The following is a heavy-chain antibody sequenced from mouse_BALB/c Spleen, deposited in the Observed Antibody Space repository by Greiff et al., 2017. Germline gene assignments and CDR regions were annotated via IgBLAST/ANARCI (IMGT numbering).Heavy chain of an antibody. CDR2: ISSGGST. CDR3: ARGRDDGHWYFDV. J-gene: IGHJ1*01. D-gene: IGHD2-3*01. CDR1: GFTFSSYA. Sequence: EVKLVESGGGLVKPGGSLKLSCAASGFTFSSYAMSWVRQTPEKRLEWVASISSGGSTYYPDSVKGRFTISRDNARNILYLQMSSLRSEDTAMYYCARGRDDGHWYFDVWGAGTTVTVSS. V-gene: IGHV5-6-5*01.